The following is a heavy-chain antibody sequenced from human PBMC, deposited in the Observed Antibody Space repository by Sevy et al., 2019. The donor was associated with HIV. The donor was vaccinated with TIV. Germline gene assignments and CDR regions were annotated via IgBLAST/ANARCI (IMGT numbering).Heavy chain of an antibody. CDR2: ISSGSSYI. CDR1: GFTFSSYS. CDR3: ARDQRYCSGGSCYSGLDL. D-gene: IGHD2-15*01. J-gene: IGHJ5*02. V-gene: IGHV3-21*01. Sequence: GGSLRLSCAASGFTFSSYSMNWVRQAPGKGLEWVSSISSGSSYIYYVDSVKGRFTISSDNAKNSLYLLMNSLRAEDTAVYYCARDQRYCSGGSCYSGLDLWGQGTLVTVS.